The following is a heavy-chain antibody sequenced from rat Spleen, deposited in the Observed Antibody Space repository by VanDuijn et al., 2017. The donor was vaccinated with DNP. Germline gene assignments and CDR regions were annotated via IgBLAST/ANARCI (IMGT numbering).Heavy chain of an antibody. CDR3: ARRSGSSYHFDC. CDR2: ISYDSSST. CDR1: GFTFSDYN. Sequence: EVQLVESGGGLVQPGRSLKLSCAASGFTFSDYNMAWVRQAPKKGLEWVATISYDSSSTYYRESVKGRFTISRDNAKSTLYLQMDSLRSEDTATYYCARRSGSSYHFDCWGQGVMVTVSS. V-gene: IGHV5-7*01. D-gene: IGHD1-2*01. J-gene: IGHJ2*01.